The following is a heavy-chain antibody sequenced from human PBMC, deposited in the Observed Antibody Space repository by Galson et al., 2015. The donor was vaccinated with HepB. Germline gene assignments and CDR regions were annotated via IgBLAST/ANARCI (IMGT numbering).Heavy chain of an antibody. CDR1: GFTASSNY. CDR2: IYSGGST. J-gene: IGHJ3*02. V-gene: IGHV3-53*01. D-gene: IGHD4-23*01. Sequence: SLRLSCAASGFTASSNYMSWVRQAPGKGLEWVSVIYSGGSTYYADSVKGRFTISRDNSKNTLYLQMNSLRAEDTAVYYCARAPILDYGGNAGAFDIWGQGTMVTVSS. CDR3: ARAPILDYGGNAGAFDI.